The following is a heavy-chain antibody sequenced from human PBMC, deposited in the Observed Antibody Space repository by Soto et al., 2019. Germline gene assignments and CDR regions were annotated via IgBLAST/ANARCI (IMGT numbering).Heavy chain of an antibody. D-gene: IGHD2-2*01. V-gene: IGHV1-69*13. CDR3: ARGSVVVPAAKYYFAY. CDR2: IIPIFGTA. CDR1: GGTFSSYA. J-gene: IGHJ4*02. Sequence: SVKVSCKASGGTFSSYAISWVRQAPGQGLEWMGGIIPIFGTANYAQKFQGRVTITADESTSTAYMELSSLRSEDTAVYYCARGSVVVPAAKYYFAYWGQGTLVTVSS.